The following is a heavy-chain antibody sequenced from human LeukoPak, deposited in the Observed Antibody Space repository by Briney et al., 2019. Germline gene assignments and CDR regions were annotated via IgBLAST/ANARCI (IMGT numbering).Heavy chain of an antibody. CDR2: IYYSGST. CDR1: GGSISSGDYY. V-gene: IGHV4-39*07. CDR3: ARARSGSGWYWFDP. D-gene: IGHD6-19*01. Sequence: PSETLSLTCTVSGGSISSGDYYWSWIRQPPGKGLEWIGSIYYSGSTYYNTSLKSRVTISVDTSKNQFSLKLSSVTAADTAVYYCARARSGSGWYWFDPWGQGTLVIVSS. J-gene: IGHJ5*02.